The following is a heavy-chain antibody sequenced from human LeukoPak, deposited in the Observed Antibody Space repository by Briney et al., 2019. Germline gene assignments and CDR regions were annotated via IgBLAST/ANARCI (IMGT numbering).Heavy chain of an antibody. CDR3: ARVTGGPQWAAYYFDY. Sequence: GGSLRLSCAASGFPSRNYWMYWVRQAPGKGPVWVSRINSDGRSIMYADSVKGRFTISRDNAKNTLFLQMDSLRAEDTAIYYCARVTGGPQWAAYYFDYWGQGTLVTVSS. CDR1: GFPSRNYW. J-gene: IGHJ4*02. CDR2: INSDGRSI. D-gene: IGHD2-8*01. V-gene: IGHV3-74*03.